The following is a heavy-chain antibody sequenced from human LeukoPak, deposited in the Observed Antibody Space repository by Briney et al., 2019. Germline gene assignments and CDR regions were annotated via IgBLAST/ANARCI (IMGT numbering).Heavy chain of an antibody. D-gene: IGHD3-10*01. J-gene: IGHJ3*02. Sequence: GGSLRLSCAASGFTFSSYSMNWVRQAPGKGLEWVSSISSSSSYIYYADSVEGRFTISRDNAKNSLYLQMNSLRAEDTAVYYCARAGGWFGDYAFDIWGQGTMVTVSS. CDR1: GFTFSSYS. CDR2: ISSSSSYI. V-gene: IGHV3-21*01. CDR3: ARAGGWFGDYAFDI.